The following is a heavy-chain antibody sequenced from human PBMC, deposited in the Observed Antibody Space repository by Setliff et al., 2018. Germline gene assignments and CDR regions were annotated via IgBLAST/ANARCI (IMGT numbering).Heavy chain of an antibody. V-gene: IGHV4-38-2*02. CDR3: AREGRYCSGDTCYFSHLYYFDY. D-gene: IGHD2-15*01. Sequence: SSETLSLTCTVSGYSISSGYYWGWIRQPPGKGLEWIGSIFHSGSTFYSPSLKRRVTISEDMSKNQFFLKLSSVTAADTAVYYCAREGRYCSGDTCYFSHLYYFDYWGQG. CDR2: IFHSGST. CDR1: GYSISSGYY. J-gene: IGHJ4*02.